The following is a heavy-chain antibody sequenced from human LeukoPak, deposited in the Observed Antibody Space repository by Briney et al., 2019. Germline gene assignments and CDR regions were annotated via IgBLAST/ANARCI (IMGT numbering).Heavy chain of an antibody. Sequence: GGSLRLSCAASGFTFSTYAMHWVRQAPGKGLEWVAVIWSDSTNKYYADSVRGRFTISRDNSKNTLYLQMSSLRAEDTAVYYCARGNYDILTGYSGPPYYYYYGMDVWGQGTTVTVSS. D-gene: IGHD3-9*01. CDR2: IWSDSTNK. V-gene: IGHV3-33*01. CDR3: ARGNYDILTGYSGPPYYYYYGMDV. J-gene: IGHJ6*02. CDR1: GFTFSTYA.